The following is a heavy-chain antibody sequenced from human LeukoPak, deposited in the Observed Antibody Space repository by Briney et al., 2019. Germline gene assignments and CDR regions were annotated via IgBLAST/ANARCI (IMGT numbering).Heavy chain of an antibody. CDR2: ISYDGSNK. J-gene: IGHJ4*02. Sequence: PGRSLRLSCAASGFTFSSYAKHWVRQAPGKGLEWVAVISYDGSNKYYADSVKGRFTISRDNSKNALYLQMNSLRAEDTAVYYCASDILTGSPSLDYWDQGTLVTVSS. CDR1: GFTFSSYA. V-gene: IGHV3-30-3*01. D-gene: IGHD3-9*01. CDR3: ASDILTGSPSLDY.